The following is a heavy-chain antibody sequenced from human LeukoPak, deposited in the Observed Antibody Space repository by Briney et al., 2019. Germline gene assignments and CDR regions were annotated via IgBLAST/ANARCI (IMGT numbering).Heavy chain of an antibody. D-gene: IGHD3-9*01. Sequence: PGGSLRLSCAASGFPFSSYEMNWVRQAPGKGLEWVSYISSSGNAIYYADSVKGRFTISRDNAKNSLYLQMNSLRAEDTAVYYCAREPRLRYFDWLYFDAFDIWGQGTMVTVSS. V-gene: IGHV3-48*03. CDR2: ISSSGNAI. CDR3: AREPRLRYFDWLYFDAFDI. J-gene: IGHJ3*02. CDR1: GFPFSSYE.